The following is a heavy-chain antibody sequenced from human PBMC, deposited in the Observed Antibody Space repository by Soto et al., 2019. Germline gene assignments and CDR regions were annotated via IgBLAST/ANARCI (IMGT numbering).Heavy chain of an antibody. CDR3: ARQVSSAWPPYYYDMDV. D-gene: IGHD6-25*01. CDR2: IHYSGST. J-gene: IGHJ6*02. CDR1: GGSISSYF. Sequence: TLSLTCTVSGGSISSYFWSWIRQPPGRGLEWIGHIHYSGSTNYNPSLKSRVTISVDTSKNQVSLKLSSVTAADTAMYFCARQVSSAWPPYYYDMDVWGQGTTVTVSS. V-gene: IGHV4-59*08.